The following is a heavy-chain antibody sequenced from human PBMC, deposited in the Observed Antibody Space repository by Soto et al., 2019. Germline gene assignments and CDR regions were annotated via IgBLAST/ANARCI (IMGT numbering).Heavy chain of an antibody. J-gene: IGHJ5*02. CDR2: IYWDDDK. CDR1: GFSLSTSGVG. Sequence: SGPTLVNPTQTLTLTCTFSGFSLSTSGVGVGWTRQPPGKALEWLALIYWDDDKRYSPSLKSRLTITKDTSKNQVVLTMTNMDPVDTATYYCAHWSGYYEYNWFDPWGQGTLVTVSS. D-gene: IGHD3-3*01. CDR3: AHWSGYYEYNWFDP. V-gene: IGHV2-5*02.